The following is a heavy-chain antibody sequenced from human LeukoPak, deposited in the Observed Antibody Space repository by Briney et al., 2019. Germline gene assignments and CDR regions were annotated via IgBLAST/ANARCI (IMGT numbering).Heavy chain of an antibody. D-gene: IGHD6-13*01. CDR1: GGSFSGYY. Sequence: PSETLSLTCAVYGGSFSGYYWSWIRQPPGKGLEWIGEINHSGSTNYNPSLKSRVTISVDTSKNQFSLKLSSVTAADTAVYYCARGYSRYNWFDPWGQGTLVTVSS. CDR3: ARGYSRYNWFDP. V-gene: IGHV4-34*01. CDR2: INHSGST. J-gene: IGHJ5*02.